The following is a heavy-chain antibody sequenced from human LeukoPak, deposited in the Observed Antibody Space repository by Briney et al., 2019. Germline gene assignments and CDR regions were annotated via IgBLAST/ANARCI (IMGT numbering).Heavy chain of an antibody. CDR3: ARVGPLCSSTSCYIAPDYYYGMDV. CDR1: GGSISSYY. CDR2: IYYSGST. Sequence: PSETLSLTCTVSGGSISSYYWSWIRQPPGKGLEWIGYIYYSGSTNYNPSLKSRVTISVDTSKNQFSLKLSSVTAADTAVYYCARVGPLCSSTSCYIAPDYYYGMDVWGQGTTVTVSS. J-gene: IGHJ6*02. D-gene: IGHD2-2*02. V-gene: IGHV4-59*01.